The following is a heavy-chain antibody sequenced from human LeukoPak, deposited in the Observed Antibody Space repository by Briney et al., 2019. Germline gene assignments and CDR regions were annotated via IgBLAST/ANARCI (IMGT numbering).Heavy chain of an antibody. CDR1: GGSISSYY. V-gene: IGHV4-59*01. CDR2: IYYSGST. J-gene: IGHJ1*01. Sequence: SETLSLTCTVSGGSISSYYWSWIRQPPGKGLEWIGYIYYSGSTNYNPSLKSRVTISVDTSKNQFSLKMSSVTAADTAVYYCARAAWAAGGTEYFHHWGQGTLLTVSS. D-gene: IGHD6-13*01. CDR3: ARAAWAAGGTEYFHH.